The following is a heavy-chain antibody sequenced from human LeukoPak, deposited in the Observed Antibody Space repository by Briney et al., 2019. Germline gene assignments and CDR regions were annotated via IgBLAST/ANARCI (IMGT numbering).Heavy chain of an antibody. CDR2: IYTSGST. V-gene: IGHV4-4*07. CDR3: ARGPRAAAGRRGVGAFDI. D-gene: IGHD6-13*01. J-gene: IGHJ3*02. CDR1: GGSISSYY. Sequence: SETLSLTCTVSGGSISSYYWSWIRQPAGKGLEWIGRIYTSGSTNYNPSLKSRVTMSVDTSKNQFSLKLSSVTAADTAVYYCARGPRAAAGRRGVGAFDIWGQGTMVTVSS.